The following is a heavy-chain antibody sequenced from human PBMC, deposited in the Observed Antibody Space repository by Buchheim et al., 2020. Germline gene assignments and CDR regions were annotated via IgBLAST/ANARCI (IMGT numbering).Heavy chain of an antibody. CDR3: AKTPRGYSSGWYSDY. V-gene: IGHV3-23*01. CDR2: ISGSGGST. D-gene: IGHD6-19*01. CDR1: GFTFSNFA. Sequence: EVQLLESGGGLVHRGGSLRLSCAASGFTFSNFAMSWVRQAPGKGLEWVSTISGSGGSTYYAESVKGRFTLSRDNSKNTLYLQMHVGRADDTAVFYCAKTPRGYSSGWYSDYWGQGTL. J-gene: IGHJ4*02.